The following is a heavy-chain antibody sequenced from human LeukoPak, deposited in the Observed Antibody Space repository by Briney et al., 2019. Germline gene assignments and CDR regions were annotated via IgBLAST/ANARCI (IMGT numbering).Heavy chain of an antibody. Sequence: GGSLRLSCAASGFTVSSSYMSWVRQAPGKGLEWVGRIKSKSDGGTTDYAAPVKGRFTISRDDSKNTLYVQMNSLKTEDTAVYYCTTDHSTYYDSSGTGSYHWGQGTLVTVSS. CDR2: IKSKSDGGTT. J-gene: IGHJ5*02. D-gene: IGHD3-22*01. CDR1: GFTVSSSY. CDR3: TTDHSTYYDSSGTGSYH. V-gene: IGHV3-15*01.